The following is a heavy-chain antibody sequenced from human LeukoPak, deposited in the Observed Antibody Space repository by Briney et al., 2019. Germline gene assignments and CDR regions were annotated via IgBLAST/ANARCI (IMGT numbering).Heavy chain of an antibody. J-gene: IGHJ4*02. CDR1: GGSISSYY. CDR3: ARLRALSYYDSSGDLYYFEY. D-gene: IGHD3-22*01. V-gene: IGHV4-59*01. Sequence: PSVTLSLTCTVSGGSISSYYGSWVRQAPGKGLEWIGFIYNSGITDYNPSLKSRVTISVDTSKNQFSLKLTSVTAADTAVYYCARLRALSYYDSSGDLYYFEYWGQGTLVTVSS. CDR2: IYNSGIT.